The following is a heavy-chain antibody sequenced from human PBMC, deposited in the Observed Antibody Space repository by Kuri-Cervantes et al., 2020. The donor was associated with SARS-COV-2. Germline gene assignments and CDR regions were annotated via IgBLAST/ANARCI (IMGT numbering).Heavy chain of an antibody. CDR1: GYTFTGYG. V-gene: IGHV1-18*01. CDR3: ATAPAVVPAAPWFDP. D-gene: IGHD2-2*01. Sequence: ASVKVSCKASGYTFTGYGISWVRQAPGQGLEWMGWISAYNGNTNYAQKFQGRVTMTEDTSTDTAYMELSSLRSEDTAVYYCATAPAVVPAAPWFDPWGQGTLVTVSS. J-gene: IGHJ5*02. CDR2: ISAYNGNT.